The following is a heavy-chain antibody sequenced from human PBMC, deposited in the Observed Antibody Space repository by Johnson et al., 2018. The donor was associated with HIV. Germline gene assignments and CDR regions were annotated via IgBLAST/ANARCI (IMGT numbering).Heavy chain of an antibody. Sequence: EVQLVESGGGLVQPGRSLRLSCAASRFTFDDYAMHWVRQTPGKGLEWVSGISWNSGSIGYADSVKGRFTISRDNAKNSLYLQMNSLRAEDTALYYCAKGGTVTTDAFDIWGQGTMVTVSS. CDR2: ISWNSGSI. V-gene: IGHV3-9*01. D-gene: IGHD4-17*01. CDR3: AKGGTVTTDAFDI. J-gene: IGHJ3*02. CDR1: RFTFDDYA.